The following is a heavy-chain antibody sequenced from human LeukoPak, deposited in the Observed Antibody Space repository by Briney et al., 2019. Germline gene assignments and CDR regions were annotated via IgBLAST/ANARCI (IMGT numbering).Heavy chain of an antibody. D-gene: IGHD5-12*01. CDR2: INSDGRST. V-gene: IGHV3-74*01. CDR1: GFTFSDYW. J-gene: IGHJ4*02. Sequence: GGSLRLSCPASGFTFSDYWMHWVRQAPGKGLVWVSRINSDGRSTGYADSVKGRFTISRDNAKNTLYLQMSSLRAEDTALYYCARASDIVATILFDFWGQGTLVTVSS. CDR3: ARASDIVATILFDF.